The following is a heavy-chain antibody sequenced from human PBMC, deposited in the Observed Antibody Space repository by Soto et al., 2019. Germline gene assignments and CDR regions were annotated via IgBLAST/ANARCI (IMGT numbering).Heavy chain of an antibody. D-gene: IGHD5-12*01. CDR1: GGTFSSYA. V-gene: IGHV1-69*01. CDR3: ARAPHPRRDGYNPPPSDAFDI. J-gene: IGHJ3*02. Sequence: QVQLVQSGAEVKKPGSSVKVSCKASGGTFSSYAISWVRQAPGQGLEWMGGIIPIFGTANYAQKFQGRVTITADESTSPAYMELSSLRSEDTAVYYCARAPHPRRDGYNPPPSDAFDIWGQGTMVTVSS. CDR2: IIPIFGTA.